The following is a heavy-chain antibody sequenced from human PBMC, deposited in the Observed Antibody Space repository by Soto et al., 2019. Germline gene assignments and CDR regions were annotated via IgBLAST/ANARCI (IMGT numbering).Heavy chain of an antibody. CDR2: INPESGDT. V-gene: IGHV1-2*02. Sequence: GASVKVSCKASGYTFTDYYMHWVRQAPGQGPEWMGWINPESGDTDYAQKFQGRVTMTRDTSISTAYMELSRLRSDDSAVYYCARVLQSSWYIQNFDYWGQGTLVTVSS. D-gene: IGHD6-13*01. J-gene: IGHJ4*02. CDR1: GYTFTDYY. CDR3: ARVLQSSWYIQNFDY.